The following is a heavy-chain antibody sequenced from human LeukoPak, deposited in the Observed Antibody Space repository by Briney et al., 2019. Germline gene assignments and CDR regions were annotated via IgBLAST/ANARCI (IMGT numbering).Heavy chain of an antibody. CDR1: GFTFSDNA. D-gene: IGHD3-16*01. J-gene: IGHJ6*02. Sequence: PGGSLRLSCLASGFTFSDNAMSWVRQAPGKGLEWVASINHNGNVNYYVDSVKGRFTISRDNAKNSLYLQMSNLRAEDTAVYFCARGGGLDVWGQGATVTVSS. CDR3: ARGGGLDV. V-gene: IGHV3-7*03. CDR2: INHNGNVN.